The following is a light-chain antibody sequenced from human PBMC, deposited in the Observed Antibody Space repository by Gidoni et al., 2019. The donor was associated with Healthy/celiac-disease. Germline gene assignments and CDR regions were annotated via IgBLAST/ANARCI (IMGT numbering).Light chain of an antibody. J-gene: IGLJ2*01. V-gene: IGLV1-40*01. Sequence: QSVLTQPPSVSGAPGPRVTISCTGSSSNIGAGYDVHWYQQLPGTAPKLLIDGNSNRPAGVPDRLSGSKSGTSASLAITGRQAEDEADYYCQSYDSSLSGSRVFGGGTKLTVL. CDR2: GNS. CDR3: QSYDSSLSGSRV. CDR1: SSNIGAGYD.